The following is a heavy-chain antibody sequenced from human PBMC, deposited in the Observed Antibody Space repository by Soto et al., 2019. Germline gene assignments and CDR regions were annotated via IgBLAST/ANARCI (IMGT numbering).Heavy chain of an antibody. Sequence: QVQLQESGPGLVKPSQTLSLTCTVSGGSISSGDYYWSWIRQPPGKGLEWIGYILYSGTTNYNPSLESRLTISVDTSKKQFSLKLTSVTAADTAVYYCARNGALDYWGRGTLVTVSS. J-gene: IGHJ4*02. CDR3: ARNGALDY. V-gene: IGHV4-30-4*01. CDR1: GGSISSGDYY. D-gene: IGHD2-8*01. CDR2: ILYSGTT.